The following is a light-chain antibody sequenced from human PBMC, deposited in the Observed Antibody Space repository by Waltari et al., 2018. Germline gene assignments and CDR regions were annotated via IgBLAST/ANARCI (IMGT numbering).Light chain of an antibody. CDR2: WSD. J-gene: IGLJ3*02. CDR3: AAWDDSLNGRWV. Sequence: QSVLTPLPAVHGTPGQRDTSTCSERASNIGQTLVNWYQQFPGKAPNLLIYWSDQRPSGAPARFSGSKSGTSASLAISGLQSEDEADYYCAAWDDSLNGRWVFGGGTKVTVL. V-gene: IGLV1-44*01. CDR1: ASNIGQTL.